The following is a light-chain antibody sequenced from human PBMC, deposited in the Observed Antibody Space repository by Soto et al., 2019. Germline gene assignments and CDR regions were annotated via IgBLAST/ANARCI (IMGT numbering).Light chain of an antibody. CDR1: QGIGDT. J-gene: IGKJ4*01. CDR3: QRYNNWPLT. Sequence: EVVMTQSPATLSASPGEGATLSCRASQGIGDTLAWYQHKPGQTPRLLIYDTSNRATGVPARCSGSRSGTECTLTISSLQSEDCAVYYCQRYNNWPLTFGGGTKVESK. CDR2: DTS. V-gene: IGKV3-15*01.